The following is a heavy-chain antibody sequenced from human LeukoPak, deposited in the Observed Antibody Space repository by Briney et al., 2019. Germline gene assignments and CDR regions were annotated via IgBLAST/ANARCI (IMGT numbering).Heavy chain of an antibody. CDR3: ARARYSSSWACDY. J-gene: IGHJ4*02. Sequence: SETLSLTCTVSGVSISSYYWSWIRQPPGKGLEWIGYIYYSGSTNYNPSLKSRVTISVDTSKNQFSLKLSSVTAADTAVYYCARARYSSSWACDYWGQGTLITVSS. CDR1: GVSISSYY. CDR2: IYYSGST. V-gene: IGHV4-59*01. D-gene: IGHD6-13*01.